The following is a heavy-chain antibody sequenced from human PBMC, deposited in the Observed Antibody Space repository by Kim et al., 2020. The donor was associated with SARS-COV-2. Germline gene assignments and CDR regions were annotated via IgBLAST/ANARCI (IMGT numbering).Heavy chain of an antibody. J-gene: IGHJ6*02. D-gene: IGHD2-15*01. CDR3: ARRGASGYCRGGSCFSYGLDV. CDR2: ISNSGSKI. CDR1: GFSFSDFS. Sequence: GGSLRLSCAASGFSFSDFSMNWIRQAPGKGLEWVSYISNSGSKIYYSDSVKGRFTISRDNAKNSLFLQMNSLRGDDTAVYYCARRGASGYCRGGSCFSYGLDVWGEGTTVTVSS. V-gene: IGHV3-11*01.